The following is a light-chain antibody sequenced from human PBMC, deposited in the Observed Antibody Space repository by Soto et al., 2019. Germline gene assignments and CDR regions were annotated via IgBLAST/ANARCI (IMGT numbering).Light chain of an antibody. Sequence: QSALTQPASVSGSPGQSITISCTGTSSDVGGYNYVSWYQQHPGKAPKLMIYEVSNRPSGVSNRFSGSKSGNTASLTISGLQAEDEADYYCCSYAGSYLVFGGGTQLTVL. CDR1: SSDVGGYNY. CDR3: CSYAGSYLV. CDR2: EVS. J-gene: IGLJ2*01. V-gene: IGLV2-14*01.